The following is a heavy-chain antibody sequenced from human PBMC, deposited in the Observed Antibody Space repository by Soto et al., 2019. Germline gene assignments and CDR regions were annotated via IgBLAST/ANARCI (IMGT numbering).Heavy chain of an antibody. CDR2: IYYSGST. CDR1: GGSISSSSYY. Sequence: QLQLQESGPGLVKPSETLSLTCTVSGGSISSSSYYWGWIREPPGKGLEWIGSIYYSGSTYYNPSLKSRVTISVDTSKNQFSLKLSSVTAADTAVYYCARHVKRPLGVTNIDYWGQGTLVTVSS. J-gene: IGHJ4*02. D-gene: IGHD2-21*02. CDR3: ARHVKRPLGVTNIDY. V-gene: IGHV4-39*01.